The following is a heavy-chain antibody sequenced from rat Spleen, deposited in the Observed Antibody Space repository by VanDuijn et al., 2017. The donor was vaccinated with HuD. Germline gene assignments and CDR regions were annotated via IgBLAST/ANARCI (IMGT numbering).Heavy chain of an antibody. Sequence: EVQLVESGGGLVQPGGSMKLSCAVSGFTSTSFPVAWVRQAPTKGLEWVATIIYDGTRTHYRDSVKGRFTISRDDAKSTLNLQMDSLRSEDTATYYCATHGTMAARSGYYFDYWGQGVMVTVSS. CDR3: ATHGTMAARSGYYFDY. J-gene: IGHJ2*01. D-gene: IGHD1-2*01. CDR2: IIYDGTRT. CDR1: GFTSTSFP. V-gene: IGHV5-46*01.